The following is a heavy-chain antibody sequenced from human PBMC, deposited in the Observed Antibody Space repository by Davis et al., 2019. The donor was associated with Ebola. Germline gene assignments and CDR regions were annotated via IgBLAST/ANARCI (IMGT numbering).Heavy chain of an antibody. CDR3: AKGAVTTFFDYYYGMDV. V-gene: IGHV3-30*18. D-gene: IGHD2/OR15-2a*01. Sequence: GESLKISCAASGFTFSSYGMHWVRQAPGKGLEWVAVISYDGSNKYYADSVKGRFTISRDNSKNTLYLQMNSLRAEDTAVYYCAKGAVTTFFDYYYGMDVWGQGTTVTVSS. J-gene: IGHJ6*02. CDR1: GFTFSSYG. CDR2: ISYDGSNK.